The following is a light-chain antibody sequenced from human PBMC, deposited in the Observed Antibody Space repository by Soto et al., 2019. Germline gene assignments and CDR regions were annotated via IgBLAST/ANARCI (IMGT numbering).Light chain of an antibody. V-gene: IGKV3-20*01. CDR3: QQYGRTPLT. CDR1: QSVGNNY. Sequence: EIVLTQSPGTLSLSPGEGATLTCRASQSVGNNYLAWYQQKPGQAPRFLTYDASTRATGIPDRFSGSGSGTDFTLTISRLESADFAVYYCQQYGRTPLTFGGGTKVEIK. J-gene: IGKJ4*01. CDR2: DAS.